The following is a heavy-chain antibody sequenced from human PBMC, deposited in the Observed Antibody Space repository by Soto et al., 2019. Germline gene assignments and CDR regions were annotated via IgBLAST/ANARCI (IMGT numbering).Heavy chain of an antibody. CDR1: GFTFGDYA. Sequence: GGSLRLSCTASGFTFGDYAMSWFRQAPGKGLEWVGFIRSKAYGGTTEYAASVKGRFTISRDDSKSIAYLQMNSLKTEDTAVYYCTRDSENYDFWSGPRIYWGQGTLVTVSS. D-gene: IGHD3-3*01. J-gene: IGHJ4*02. V-gene: IGHV3-49*03. CDR3: TRDSENYDFWSGPRIY. CDR2: IRSKAYGGTT.